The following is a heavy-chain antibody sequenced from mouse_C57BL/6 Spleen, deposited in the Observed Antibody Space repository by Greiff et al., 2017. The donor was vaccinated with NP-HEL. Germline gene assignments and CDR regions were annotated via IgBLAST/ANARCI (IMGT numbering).Heavy chain of an antibody. CDR2: INPYNGGT. D-gene: IGHD1-1*01. CDR1: GYTFTDYY. V-gene: IGHV1-19*01. CDR3: ARGDTVVDTKYFDV. J-gene: IGHJ1*03. Sequence: EVQLQQSGPVLVKPGASVKMSCKASGYTFTDYYMNWVKQSHGKSLEWIGVINPYNGGTSYNQKFKGKATLTVDKSSSTAYMELNSLTSEDSAVYYCARGDTVVDTKYFDVWGTGTTVTVSS.